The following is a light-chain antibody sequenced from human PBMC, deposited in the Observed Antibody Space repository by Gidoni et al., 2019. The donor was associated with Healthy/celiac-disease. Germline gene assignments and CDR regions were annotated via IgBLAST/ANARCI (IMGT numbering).Light chain of an antibody. CDR1: KSVSSSY. CDR3: QQYGSSRST. V-gene: IGKV3-20*01. Sequence: EIVLTQSPGTLSLSPGERATLSCRASKSVSSSYLAWNQQKPGQAHSLLIYGASSRATGIPERFSGSGSGTDFTLTISRLEPEDFAVYYCQQYGSSRSTFGGGTKVEIK. CDR2: GAS. J-gene: IGKJ4*01.